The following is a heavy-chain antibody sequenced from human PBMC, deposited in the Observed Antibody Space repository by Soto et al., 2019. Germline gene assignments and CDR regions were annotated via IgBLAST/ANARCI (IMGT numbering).Heavy chain of an antibody. CDR2: IIPMFNTT. CDR1: GGTFSSYA. CDR3: ARDNDMATITAFVY. Sequence: QVQLVQSGTEVKKPGSSVKVSCKASGGTFSSYAISWVRQAPGQGLEWMVGIIPMFNTTNYAQRVQGRVTITADQSTSTVYMELNSLRSEDTAVYYCARDNDMATITAFVYWGQGPLVTVSS. D-gene: IGHD5-12*01. V-gene: IGHV1-69*19. J-gene: IGHJ4*02.